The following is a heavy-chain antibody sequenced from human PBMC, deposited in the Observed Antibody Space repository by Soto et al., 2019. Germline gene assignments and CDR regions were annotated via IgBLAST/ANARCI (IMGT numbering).Heavy chain of an antibody. Sequence: SETLSLTCTVSGGSISSGDYYWSWIRQPPGKGLEWIGYIYYSGSTYYNPSLKSRVTISVDTSKNQFSLKLSSVTAADTAVYYCARGYSYGYYFDYWGQGTLVTVST. V-gene: IGHV4-30-4*01. CDR1: GGSISSGDYY. CDR2: IYYSGST. J-gene: IGHJ4*02. D-gene: IGHD5-18*01. CDR3: ARGYSYGYYFDY.